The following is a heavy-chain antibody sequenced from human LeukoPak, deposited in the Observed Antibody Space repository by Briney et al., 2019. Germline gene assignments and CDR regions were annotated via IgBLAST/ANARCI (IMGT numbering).Heavy chain of an antibody. J-gene: IGHJ5*02. CDR1: GFTFSSYA. CDR3: ANHYEGGYCSSTSCYLLA. CDR2: ISGTGGST. Sequence: GGSLRLSCAASGFTFSSYAMCWVRQAPGKGLEWVSGISGTGGSTYYADSVRGRFTTSRDNSKNTLYLQMNSLRAEDTAVYYCANHYEGGYCSSTSCYLLAWGQGILVTVSS. D-gene: IGHD2-2*01. V-gene: IGHV3-23*01.